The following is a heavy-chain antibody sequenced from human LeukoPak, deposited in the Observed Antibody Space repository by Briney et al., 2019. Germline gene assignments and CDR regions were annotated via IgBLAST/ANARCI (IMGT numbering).Heavy chain of an antibody. CDR3: ARRNDFDI. J-gene: IGHJ3*02. V-gene: IGHV4-4*08. CDR2: IYSSGST. Sequence: SETLSLTCTVSGCSITGYHWSWIRQPPGKGLEWIGYIYSSGSTEYKPSLKSRATISADTSKNQFSLKLTSVAAADTAIYYCARRNDFDIWGQGTMVTVSS. CDR1: GCSITGYH.